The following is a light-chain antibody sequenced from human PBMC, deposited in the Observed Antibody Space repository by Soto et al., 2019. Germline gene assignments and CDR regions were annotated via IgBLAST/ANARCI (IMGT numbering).Light chain of an antibody. V-gene: IGKV3-11*01. J-gene: IGKJ5*01. CDR3: QQRHMWPIT. CDR1: QSVSIS. CDR2: DAY. Sequence: VLAQSPATLSLSPGERATLSCRASQSVSISLAWYQQKPGQAPRLLIYDAYNRATGIPPRFSGSGSGTDFTLTISSLEPEDSAVYYCQQRHMWPITFGQGTRLEIK.